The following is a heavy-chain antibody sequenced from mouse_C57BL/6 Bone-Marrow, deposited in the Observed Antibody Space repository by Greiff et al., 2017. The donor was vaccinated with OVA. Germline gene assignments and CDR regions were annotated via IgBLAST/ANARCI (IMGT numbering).Heavy chain of an antibody. CDR3: VYYSNPYYFDY. CDR2: IDPSDSYT. J-gene: IGHJ2*01. CDR1: GYTFTSYW. V-gene: IGHV1-50*01. Sequence: VKLQQPGAELVKPGASVKLSCKASGYTFTSYWMQWVKQRPGQGLEWIGEIDPSDSYTNYNQKFKGKATLTVDTSSSTAYMQLSSLTSEDSAVYYCVYYSNPYYFDYWGQGTTLTVSS. D-gene: IGHD2-5*01.